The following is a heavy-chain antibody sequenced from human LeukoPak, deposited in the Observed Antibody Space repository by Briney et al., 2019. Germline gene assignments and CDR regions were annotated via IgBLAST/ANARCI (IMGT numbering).Heavy chain of an antibody. J-gene: IGHJ4*02. Sequence: SETLSLTCAVYGGSFSGYYWSWIRQPPGKGLEWIGEINHSGSTNYNPSLKSRVTISVDTSKNQFSLKLSSVTAADMAVYYCARGWKIDYWGQGTLVTVSS. D-gene: IGHD1-1*01. CDR2: INHSGST. V-gene: IGHV4-34*01. CDR1: GGSFSGYY. CDR3: ARGWKIDY.